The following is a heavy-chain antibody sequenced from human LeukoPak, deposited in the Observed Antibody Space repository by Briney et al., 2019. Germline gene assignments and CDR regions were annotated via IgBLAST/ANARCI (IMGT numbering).Heavy chain of an antibody. D-gene: IGHD4-17*01. Sequence: GGSLRLSCAASGFTFSNAWMSWVRQAPGKGLEWVGRIKSKSDGGTTHYAAAVKGRFTISRDDSEKTLYLQMNSLKTEDTAVYYCTTDNRLQTTVTTRWGQGTLVTVFS. CDR1: GFTFSNAW. CDR3: TTDNRLQTTVTTR. CDR2: IKSKSDGGTT. V-gene: IGHV3-15*01. J-gene: IGHJ4*02.